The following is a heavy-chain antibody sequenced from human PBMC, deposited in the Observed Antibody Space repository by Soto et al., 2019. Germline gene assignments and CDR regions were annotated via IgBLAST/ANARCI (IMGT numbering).Heavy chain of an antibody. D-gene: IGHD1-26*01. CDR3: ASGGIWELLRASDY. CDR1: GFTFSSYA. CDR2: ISYDGSNK. Sequence: GGSLRLSCAASGFTFSSYAMHWVRQAPGKGLEWVAVISYDGSNKYYADSVKGRFTISRDNSKNTLYLQMNSLRAEDTAVYYCASGGIWELLRASDYWGQGTLVTVSS. V-gene: IGHV3-30-3*01. J-gene: IGHJ4*02.